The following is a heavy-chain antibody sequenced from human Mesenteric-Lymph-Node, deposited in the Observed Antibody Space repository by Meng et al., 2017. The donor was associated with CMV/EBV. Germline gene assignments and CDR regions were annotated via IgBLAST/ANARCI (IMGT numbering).Heavy chain of an antibody. CDR3: AKGGDYYDSSGYYYYFDY. CDR2: ISWNSGSI. J-gene: IGHJ4*02. CDR1: GFTFDDYA. V-gene: IGHV3-9*01. Sequence: SLKISCAASGFTFDDYAMHWVRQAPGKGLEWVSGISWNSGSIGYADSVKGRFTISRDNAKNSLYLQMNSLRAEDTALYYCAKGGDYYDSSGYYYYFDYWGQGTLVTVSS. D-gene: IGHD3-22*01.